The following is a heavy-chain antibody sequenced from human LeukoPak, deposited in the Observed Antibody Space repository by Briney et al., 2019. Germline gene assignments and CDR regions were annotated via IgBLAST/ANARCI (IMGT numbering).Heavy chain of an antibody. Sequence: PSETLSLTCAVYGGSFSGYYWSWIRQPPGKGLEWIGEINHSGSTNYNPSLKSRVTISVDTSKNQFSLKLSSVTAADTAVYYCARHSRYSSSWYGRIWFDPWGQGTLVTVSS. J-gene: IGHJ5*02. CDR3: ARHSRYSSSWYGRIWFDP. V-gene: IGHV4-34*01. CDR1: GGSFSGYY. D-gene: IGHD6-13*01. CDR2: INHSGST.